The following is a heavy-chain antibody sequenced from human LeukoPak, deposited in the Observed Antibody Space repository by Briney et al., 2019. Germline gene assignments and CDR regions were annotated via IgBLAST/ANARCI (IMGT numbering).Heavy chain of an antibody. Sequence: SETLSLTCSVSGGSISSGDFYWGWIRQPPGKGPEWIGNIRYTGNTFYKSSLKSRLTMSVDTSKNQFSLKLSSVTAADTAVYYCARHRTYDSTDPWGQGILVTVSS. J-gene: IGHJ5*02. D-gene: IGHD3-22*01. CDR2: IRYTGNT. CDR3: ARHRTYDSTDP. V-gene: IGHV4-39*01. CDR1: GGSISSGDFY.